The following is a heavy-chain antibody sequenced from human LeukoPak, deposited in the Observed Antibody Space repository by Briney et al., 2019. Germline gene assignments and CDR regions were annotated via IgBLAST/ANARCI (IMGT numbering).Heavy chain of an antibody. CDR1: GFTFSSFA. D-gene: IGHD2-15*01. CDR2: ISGSGGST. CDR3: AKEKVVDLIRALDI. J-gene: IGHJ3*02. Sequence: GGSLRLSCAASGFTFSSFAMSWVRQAPGKGLEWVSTISGSGGSTYYADSVKGRFTISRDNSKNTLYLQMNSLRAEDTALYYCAKEKVVDLIRALDIWGQGTMVTLFS. V-gene: IGHV3-23*01.